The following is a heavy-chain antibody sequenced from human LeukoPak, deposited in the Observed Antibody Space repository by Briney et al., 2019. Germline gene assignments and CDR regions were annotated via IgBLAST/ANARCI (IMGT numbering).Heavy chain of an antibody. Sequence: GGSLRLSCAASGFTFSSYSMNWVRQAPGKGLEWVSSISSSSSYIYYADSVKGRFTISRDNAKNSLYLQMNSLRAEDTAVYYCARAPSGYSYEDWFDPWGQGTLVTVSS. CDR2: ISSSSSYI. D-gene: IGHD5-18*01. CDR1: GFTFSSYS. V-gene: IGHV3-21*01. J-gene: IGHJ5*02. CDR3: ARAPSGYSYEDWFDP.